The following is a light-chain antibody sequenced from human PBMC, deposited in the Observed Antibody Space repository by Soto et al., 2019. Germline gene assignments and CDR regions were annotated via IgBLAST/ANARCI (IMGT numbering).Light chain of an antibody. J-gene: IGLJ3*02. Sequence: QSVLTQPPSVSGAPGQRVTISCTGSSSNIGASYAVHWYQQLPGTAPKLLIYGNSNRPSGVPDRFSGSKSGTSASLAITGLQAEDEADYYCRSYDSSLSGSVFGGGTKLTVL. CDR1: SSNIGASYA. CDR2: GNS. CDR3: RSYDSSLSGSV. V-gene: IGLV1-40*01.